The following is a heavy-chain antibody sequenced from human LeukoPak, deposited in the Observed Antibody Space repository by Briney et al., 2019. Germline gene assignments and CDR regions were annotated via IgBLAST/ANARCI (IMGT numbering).Heavy chain of an antibody. CDR1: GGSFSGYY. Sequence: PSETLSLTCAVYGGSFSGYYWSWIRQPPGKGLEWIGEINHSGSTNYNPSLKSRVTISVDTSKTQFSLKLSSVTAADTAVYYCARGTYSSGWSNYYYYMDVWGKGTTVTVSS. CDR3: ARGTYSSGWSNYYYYMDV. V-gene: IGHV4-34*01. J-gene: IGHJ6*03. CDR2: INHSGST. D-gene: IGHD6-19*01.